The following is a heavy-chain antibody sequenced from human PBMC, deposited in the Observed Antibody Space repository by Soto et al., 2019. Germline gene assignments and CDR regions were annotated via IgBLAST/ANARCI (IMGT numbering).Heavy chain of an antibody. J-gene: IGHJ6*03. CDR2: ISSSGSTI. CDR3: ARYYSNYVRYYYYMDV. V-gene: IGHV3-11*01. D-gene: IGHD4-4*01. Sequence: QVQLVESGGGLVKPGGSLRLSCAASGFTFSDYYMSWIRQAPGKGLEWVLYISSSGSTIYYADSVKGRFTISRDNAKNSLYLQMNSLRAEDTAVYYCARYYSNYVRYYYYMDVWGKGTTVTVSS. CDR1: GFTFSDYY.